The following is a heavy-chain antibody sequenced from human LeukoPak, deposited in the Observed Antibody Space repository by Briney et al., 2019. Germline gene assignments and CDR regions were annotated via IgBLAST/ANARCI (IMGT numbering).Heavy chain of an antibody. V-gene: IGHV1-2*02. Sequence: ASVKVSCKASGYTFTAYYMHWVRQAPRQGLEWMGWINPDSGGTNYAQKFQGRVTMTRDTSISTAYMELSSLRSDDTAVYYCARDVDSSWYTNPSDYWGQGTLVTVS. D-gene: IGHD6-13*01. J-gene: IGHJ4*02. CDR3: ARDVDSSWYTNPSDY. CDR2: INPDSGGT. CDR1: GYTFTAYY.